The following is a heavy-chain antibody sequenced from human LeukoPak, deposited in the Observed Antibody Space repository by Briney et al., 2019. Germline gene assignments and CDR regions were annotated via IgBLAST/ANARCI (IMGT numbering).Heavy chain of an antibody. D-gene: IGHD2-21*01. CDR2: INWNGGRT. CDR1: GFTFDDYG. V-gene: IGHV3-20*04. Sequence: GGSLRLSCAASGFTFDDYGMSWVRQAPGKGLEWVSGINWNGGRTGYADSMKGRFTISRDNAKNSLYLQMNSLRAEDTALYYCARDYSTAGVNGFDIWGQGTMVTVSS. CDR3: ARDYSTAGVNGFDI. J-gene: IGHJ3*02.